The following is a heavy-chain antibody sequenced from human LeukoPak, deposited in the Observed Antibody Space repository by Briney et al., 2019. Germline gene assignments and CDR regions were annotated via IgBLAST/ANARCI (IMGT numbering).Heavy chain of an antibody. CDR2: SYRSGST. J-gene: IGHJ4*02. D-gene: IGHD4-11*01. CDR3: ARVSTTVAVKY. CDR1: GYSISSDYY. V-gene: IGHV4-38-2*01. Sequence: KPSETLSLTCAGSGYSISSDYYWGWIRQPPGKGLEWIGNSYRSGSTDYNPSLKSRVTISVDTSKNQFSLKLSSATAADTAVYYCARVSTTVAVKYWGQGILVTISS.